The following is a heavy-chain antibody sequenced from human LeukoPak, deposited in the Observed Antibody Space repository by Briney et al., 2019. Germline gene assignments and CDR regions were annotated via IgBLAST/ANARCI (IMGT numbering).Heavy chain of an antibody. CDR3: ARDPCSSTSCDNWFDP. Sequence: ASVKVSCKASGYTFTSYGISWVRQAPGQGLGWMGWISAYNGNTNYAQKLQGRVTMTTDTSTGTAYMELRSLRSDDTAVYYCARDPCSSTSCDNWFDPWGQGTLVTVSS. V-gene: IGHV1-18*01. J-gene: IGHJ5*02. D-gene: IGHD2-2*01. CDR1: GYTFTSYG. CDR2: ISAYNGNT.